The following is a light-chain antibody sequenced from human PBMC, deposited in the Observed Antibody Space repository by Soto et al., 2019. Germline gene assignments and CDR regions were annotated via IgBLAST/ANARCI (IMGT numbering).Light chain of an antibody. CDR1: QSVSSK. Sequence: MLLTQSPATLSVSPGERAPLSCRASQSVSSKLAWYQQKPGQAPRLLIYGASTRATGIPARFSGSGSGTEFTLTISSLQSEDFAVYYCQQYGSSPRTFGQGTKV. CDR3: QQYGSSPRT. V-gene: IGKV3-15*01. CDR2: GAS. J-gene: IGKJ1*01.